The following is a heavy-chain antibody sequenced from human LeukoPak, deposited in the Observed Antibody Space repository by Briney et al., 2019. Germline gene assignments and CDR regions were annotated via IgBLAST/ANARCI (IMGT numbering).Heavy chain of an antibody. D-gene: IGHD6-6*01. CDR2: MSYHGSNI. Sequence: GGSLRLSCAASGFTFSSYAMHWVRQAPGKGLEWVVHMSYHGSNIQYADSVKGRFTISRDNSRNTLYLQMNSLRAEDTAVYYCARGSHRIEYSSSVAFDSWGQGTLVTVSS. CDR3: ARGSHRIEYSSSVAFDS. J-gene: IGHJ5*01. CDR1: GFTFSSYA. V-gene: IGHV3-30*04.